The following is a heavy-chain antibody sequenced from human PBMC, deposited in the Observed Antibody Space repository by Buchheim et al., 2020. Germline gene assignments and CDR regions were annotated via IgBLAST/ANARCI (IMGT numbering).Heavy chain of an antibody. D-gene: IGHD3-10*01. CDR1: GGSISSYY. V-gene: IGHV4-59*01. CDR2: IYYSGST. J-gene: IGHJ5*02. Sequence: QVQLQESGPGLVKPSETLSLTCTVSGGSISSYYWSWIRQPPGKGLEWIGYIYYSGSTNYNPSLKSRVTISVDTSKNQFSLQLSSVTAADTAVYYCARDNMVRGVILGFDPWGQGTL. CDR3: ARDNMVRGVILGFDP.